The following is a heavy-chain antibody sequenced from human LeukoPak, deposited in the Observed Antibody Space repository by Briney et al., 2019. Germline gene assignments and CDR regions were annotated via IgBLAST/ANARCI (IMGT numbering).Heavy chain of an antibody. J-gene: IGHJ4*02. CDR1: GGSTSSYY. D-gene: IGHD3-3*01. CDR2: IYYSGST. V-gene: IGHV4-59*01. CDR3: ARVGTFRYYDFWSGQPPYYFDY. Sequence: PSETLSLTCTVSGGSTSSYYWSWIRQPPGKGLEWIGYIYYSGSTNYNPSLKSRVTISVDTSKNQFSLKLSSVTAADTAVYYCARVGTFRYYDFWSGQPPYYFDYWGQGTLVTVSS.